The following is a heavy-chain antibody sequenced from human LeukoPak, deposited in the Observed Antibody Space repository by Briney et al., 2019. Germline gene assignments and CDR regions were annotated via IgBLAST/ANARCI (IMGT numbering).Heavy chain of an antibody. CDR1: GFTFSNFG. V-gene: IGHV3-23*01. CDR2: ISDSGGST. J-gene: IGHJ4*02. CDR3: AKDLDVVATATYYFED. D-gene: IGHD2-21*02. Sequence: GGSLRLSCAASGFTFSNFGMSWVRQAPGKGLEWVSGISDSGGSTNYAVSVKGRFTISRDNSKNTLYLQMNSLRAEDTALYYYAKDLDVVATATYYFEDWGQGALVTVSS.